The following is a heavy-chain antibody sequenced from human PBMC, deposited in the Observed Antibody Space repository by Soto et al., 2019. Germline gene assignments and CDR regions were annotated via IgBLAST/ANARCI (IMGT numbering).Heavy chain of an antibody. CDR2: IIPIFGTA. V-gene: IGHV1-69*06. J-gene: IGHJ5*02. CDR1: GGTFSSYA. D-gene: IGHD3-22*01. CDR3: AGEDLEKCDSSGASWFDP. Sequence: QVQLVQSGAEVKKPGSSVKVSCKASGGTFSSYAISWVRQAPGQGLEWMGGIIPIFGTANYAQKFQGRVTITADKSTSTDYMELSSLRSEDTAVYYCAGEDLEKCDSSGASWFDPWGQGTLVTVSS.